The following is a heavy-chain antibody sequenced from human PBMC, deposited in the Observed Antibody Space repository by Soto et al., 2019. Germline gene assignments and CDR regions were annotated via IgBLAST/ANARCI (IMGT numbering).Heavy chain of an antibody. D-gene: IGHD1-1*01. CDR2: IYPGDSDT. J-gene: IGHJ6*03. V-gene: IGHV5-51*06. CDR3: ARGTANDYYMDV. CDR1: GYSFNSYW. Sequence: GESLKISCKGSGYSFNSYWIAWVRQKPGKGLEWMGIIYPGDSDTRYSPSFEGQVIISADKSISTAYLQWSSLKASDSAMYFCARGTANDYYMDVWGKGTTVTVSS.